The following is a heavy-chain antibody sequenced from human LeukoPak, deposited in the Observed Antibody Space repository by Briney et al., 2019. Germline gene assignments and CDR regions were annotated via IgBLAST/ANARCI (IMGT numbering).Heavy chain of an antibody. J-gene: IGHJ4*02. Sequence: GGSLRLSCAASGFTFSSYWMHLVRQAPGKGLVWVSRINSDGSNTRCADSVKGRFTISRDNAKNTLYLQMNSLRAEDTAVYYCVRDGPGDFPVDYWGQGTLVTVSS. CDR2: INSDGSNT. CDR1: GFTFSSYW. V-gene: IGHV3-74*01. D-gene: IGHD2/OR15-2a*01. CDR3: VRDGPGDFPVDY.